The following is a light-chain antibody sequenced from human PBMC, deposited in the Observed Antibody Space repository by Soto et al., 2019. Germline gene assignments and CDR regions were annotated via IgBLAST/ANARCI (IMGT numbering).Light chain of an antibody. CDR2: DAS. CDR3: QHYNSYEWT. J-gene: IGKJ1*01. CDR1: QSINSW. Sequence: IQMTQSPSTLSASVGDRVSITCRASQSINSWLAWYQQKPGKAPNLLIYDASSLQSGVPSRFSGSGSGTEFTLTISSLQPDDCATYYCQHYNSYEWTFGQGTK. V-gene: IGKV1-5*01.